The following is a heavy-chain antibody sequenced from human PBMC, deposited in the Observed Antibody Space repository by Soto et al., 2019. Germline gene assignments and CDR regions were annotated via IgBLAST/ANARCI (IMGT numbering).Heavy chain of an antibody. Sequence: HPGGSLRLSCAASGFTFTSYSIHWVRQAPGKGLEWVAVISSTGSNKYYADSVKGRFTLSRDTSKNTVYLQMNSLRAEDMAVYYCARDPNDYVWALDYWGQGNMVTVSS. CDR1: GFTFTSYS. J-gene: IGHJ4*02. D-gene: IGHD3-16*01. CDR3: ARDPNDYVWALDY. V-gene: IGHV3-30-3*01. CDR2: ISSTGSNK.